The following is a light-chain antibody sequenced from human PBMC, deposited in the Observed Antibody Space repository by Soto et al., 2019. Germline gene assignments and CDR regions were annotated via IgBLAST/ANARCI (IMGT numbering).Light chain of an antibody. J-gene: IGKJ5*01. Sequence: IVMTHSPATLSVSAWERSTLCFRASQSVSSNLAWYQQKPGQAPRLLIYGASTRATGIPARFSGSGSGTDFTLTISRLEPEDFAVYYCQQYGSSPITFGQGTRLEI. CDR3: QQYGSSPIT. V-gene: IGKV3-15*01. CDR2: GAS. CDR1: QSVSSN.